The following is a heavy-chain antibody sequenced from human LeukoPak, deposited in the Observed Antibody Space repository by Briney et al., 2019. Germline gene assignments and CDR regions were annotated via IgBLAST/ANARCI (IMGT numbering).Heavy chain of an antibody. Sequence: ASVKVSCKASGGTFSSYAISWVRQAPGQGLEWMGGIIPIFGTANYAQKFQGRVTITADESTSTAYMELSSLRSEDTAVYYCARDAYSGYDEDYYYMDVWGKGTTVTVSS. CDR1: GGTFSSYA. V-gene: IGHV1-69*13. J-gene: IGHJ6*03. CDR2: IIPIFGTA. D-gene: IGHD5-12*01. CDR3: ARDAYSGYDEDYYYMDV.